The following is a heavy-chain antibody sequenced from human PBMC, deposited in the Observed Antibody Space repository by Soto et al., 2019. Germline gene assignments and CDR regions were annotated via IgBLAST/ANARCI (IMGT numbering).Heavy chain of an antibody. Sequence: GESLQVSCKGSVYSFTSYWIGWVRQMPGKGLEWMGIIYPGDSDTRYSPSFQGQVTISADKSISTAYLQWSSLKASDTAMYYCARFYYYHRSLYGMDVSGQAITLTGS. J-gene: IGHJ6*02. V-gene: IGHV5-51*01. CDR3: ARFYYYHRSLYGMDV. CDR2: IYPGDSDT. D-gene: IGHD3-22*01. CDR1: VYSFTSYW.